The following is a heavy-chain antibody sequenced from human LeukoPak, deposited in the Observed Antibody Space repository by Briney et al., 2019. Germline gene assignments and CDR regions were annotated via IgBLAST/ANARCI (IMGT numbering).Heavy chain of an antibody. CDR2: ISNGGGST. D-gene: IGHD3-3*01. CDR1: GFTFGSYA. Sequence: GGSLRLSXAASGFTFGSYAMHWVRQAPGKGLEYVSAISNGGGSTHYANSVKGRFTISRDNSKNTLYLQMGSLRAEDMAVYYCARPYYDIWSAYVYWGQGTLVTVSS. V-gene: IGHV3-64*01. CDR3: ARPYYDIWSAYVY. J-gene: IGHJ4*02.